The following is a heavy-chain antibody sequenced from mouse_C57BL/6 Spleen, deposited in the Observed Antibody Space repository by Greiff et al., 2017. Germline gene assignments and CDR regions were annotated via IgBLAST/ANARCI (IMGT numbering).Heavy chain of an antibody. V-gene: IGHV1-55*01. CDR1: GYTFTSYW. CDR2: IYPGSGST. J-gene: IGHJ1*03. D-gene: IGHD2-3*01. Sequence: VQLQQPGAELVKPGASVKMSCKASGYTFTSYWITWVKQRPGQGLEWIGDIYPGSGSTNYNEKFKSKATLTVDTSSSTAYMQLSSLTSEDSAVYYCARSFDGYYPYWYFEVWGTGTTVTVSS. CDR3: ARSFDGYYPYWYFEV.